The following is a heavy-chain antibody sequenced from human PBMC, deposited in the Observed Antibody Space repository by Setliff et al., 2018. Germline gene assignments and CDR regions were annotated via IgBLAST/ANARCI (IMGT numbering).Heavy chain of an antibody. V-gene: IGHV4-61*02. D-gene: IGHD1-26*01. CDR1: GGSISSGSYY. Sequence: SETLSLTCTVSGGSISSGSYYWSWIRQPAGKGLEWIGRIYTSGSTNYNPSLKSRVTISVDTSKNQFSLKLSSVTAADTAVYYCARVLNWFDPWGQGTLVTVSS. CDR2: IYTSGST. CDR3: ARVLNWFDP. J-gene: IGHJ5*02.